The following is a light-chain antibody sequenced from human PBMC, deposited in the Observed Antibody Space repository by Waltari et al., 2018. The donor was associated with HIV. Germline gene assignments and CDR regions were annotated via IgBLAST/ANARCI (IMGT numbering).Light chain of an antibody. CDR2: DKW. Sequence: QAVVTQEPSLTVSPGGTVTLPCASSTGGVTTGHYPYWFQQRPGQAPRTLIYDKWHGHPRTPARFSASLLGGKAALTLSGAQPEDEADYFCLLYYSGARVFGGGTKLTV. V-gene: IGLV7-46*01. CDR3: LLYYSGARV. CDR1: TGGVTTGHY. J-gene: IGLJ2*01.